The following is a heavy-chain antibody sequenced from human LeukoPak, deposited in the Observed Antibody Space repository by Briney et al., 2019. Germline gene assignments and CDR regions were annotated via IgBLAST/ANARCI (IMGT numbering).Heavy chain of an antibody. D-gene: IGHD3-10*01. Sequence: PSETLSLTCAVYGGSFSGYYWSWIRQPPGKGLEWIGEINHSGSTNYNPSLKSRVTISVDTSKNQFSLRLSSVTAADTAVYYCARGRIRAHTVVVRGATFDYWGQGTLVTVSS. V-gene: IGHV4-34*01. CDR3: ARGRIRAHTVVVRGATFDY. CDR2: INHSGST. CDR1: GGSFSGYY. J-gene: IGHJ4*02.